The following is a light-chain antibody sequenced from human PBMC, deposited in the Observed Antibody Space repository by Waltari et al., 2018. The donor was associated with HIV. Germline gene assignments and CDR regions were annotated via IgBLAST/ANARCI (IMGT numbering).Light chain of an antibody. CDR2: DVS. CDR3: GSYTSSNTYV. J-gene: IGLJ1*01. Sequence: QSALTQPASVSGSPGQSITISCTGTSSDVGGYNYVSWYHRYPGKAPKLMIYDVSNRPSWVSNLFSGSKSGNTASLTISGLQAEDEADYYCGSYTSSNTYVFGTGTKVTVL. V-gene: IGLV2-14*01. CDR1: SSDVGGYNY.